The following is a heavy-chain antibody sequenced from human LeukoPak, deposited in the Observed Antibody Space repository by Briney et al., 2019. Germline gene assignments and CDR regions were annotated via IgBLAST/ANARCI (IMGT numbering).Heavy chain of an antibody. V-gene: IGHV1-2*02. CDR3: ARDAIVRDYSYSDY. CDR1: GYTFTGYY. D-gene: IGHD4-11*01. Sequence: ASVKVSCKTSGYTFTGYYMHWVRQAPGQGLEWMGWINPNSGGTNYAQRFQGRVTMTTDTSISTAYMELSSLRSDDTAVYFCARDAIVRDYSYSDYWGQGTLVTVSS. CDR2: INPNSGGT. J-gene: IGHJ4*02.